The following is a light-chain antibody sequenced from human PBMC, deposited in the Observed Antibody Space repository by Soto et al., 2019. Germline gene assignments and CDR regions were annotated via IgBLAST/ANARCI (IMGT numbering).Light chain of an antibody. CDR3: SSYTSSSTLDV. CDR2: DVS. Sequence: QSALTQPASVSGSPGQSITISCTGTSSDVGGYNYVSWYKQHPGKAPKLLIYDVSNRLSGVSIRFSGSKSGKTASLTISGLQAEDEADYYCSSYTSSSTLDVFGTGTKVTVL. CDR1: SSDVGGYNY. V-gene: IGLV2-14*01. J-gene: IGLJ1*01.